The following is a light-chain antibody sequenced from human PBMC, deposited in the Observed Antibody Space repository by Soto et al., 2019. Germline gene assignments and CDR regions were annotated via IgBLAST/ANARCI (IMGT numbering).Light chain of an antibody. V-gene: IGKV3-15*01. CDR3: QQYNKWPWT. J-gene: IGKJ1*01. CDR2: GAS. Sequence: EIVRTQSPATLSVSPGERATLSCRASQSVSSDLAWYQQKPGQAPRLFIYGASTRATGIPARFSGSGSGTEFTLTISSLQSEDFAVYYCQQYNKWPWTFGQGTKVDIK. CDR1: QSVSSD.